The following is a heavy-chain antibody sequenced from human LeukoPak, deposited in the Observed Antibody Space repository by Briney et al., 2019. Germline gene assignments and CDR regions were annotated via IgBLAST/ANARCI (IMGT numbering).Heavy chain of an antibody. V-gene: IGHV5-51*01. Sequence: GESLKISCKGSGYSFTSYWIGWVRQMPGKGLEWMGIIYPGDSDTRYSPSFQGQVTISADKSISTAYLQWSGLKASDTAMYYCARHRPDSDSSSWYGGYYYYYMDVWGKGTTVTVSS. D-gene: IGHD6-13*01. CDR1: GYSFTSYW. CDR3: ARHRPDSDSSSWYGGYYYYYMDV. CDR2: IYPGDSDT. J-gene: IGHJ6*03.